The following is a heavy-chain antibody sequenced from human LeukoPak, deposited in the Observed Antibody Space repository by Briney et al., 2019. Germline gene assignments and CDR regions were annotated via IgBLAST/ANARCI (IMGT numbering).Heavy chain of an antibody. Sequence: SQTLSLTCTVSGGSISSGGYYWSWIRQPPGKGLEWIGYIYHSGSTYYNPSLKSRVTISVDRSKNQFSLKLSSVTAADTAVYYRARDLSCSSTSCLTDYWGQGTLVTVSS. V-gene: IGHV4-30-2*01. CDR2: IYHSGST. D-gene: IGHD2-2*01. CDR3: ARDLSCSSTSCLTDY. J-gene: IGHJ4*02. CDR1: GGSISSGGYY.